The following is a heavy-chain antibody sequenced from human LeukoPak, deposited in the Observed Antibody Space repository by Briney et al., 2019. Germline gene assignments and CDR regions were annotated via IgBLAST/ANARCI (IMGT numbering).Heavy chain of an antibody. V-gene: IGHV4-4*07. CDR3: ARDSGTTGEVKFDP. D-gene: IGHD3-10*01. Sequence: SETLSLTCTVSGGSVNSYYLSWIRQPAGKTLEWIGRIYDGGSTNYNPSLKSRVTMSVDTSKNQISLKLKSVTAADTAVYYCARDSGTTGEVKFDPWGQGTLVTVSS. CDR1: GGSVNSYY. CDR2: IYDGGST. J-gene: IGHJ5*02.